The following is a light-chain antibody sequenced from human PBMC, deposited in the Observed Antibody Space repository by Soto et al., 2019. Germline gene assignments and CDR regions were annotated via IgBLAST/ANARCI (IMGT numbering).Light chain of an antibody. J-gene: IGLJ1*01. Sequence: VLTQSPSASASLGASVKLTCTLSSGHSSYAIAWHQQQPEKGPRYLMKLNSDGSHSKGDGIPDRFSGSSSGAERYLTISSVQSEDEADYYCQTWGTGIHVFGTGTKVTVL. CDR2: LNSDGSH. CDR1: SGHSSYA. V-gene: IGLV4-69*01. CDR3: QTWGTGIHV.